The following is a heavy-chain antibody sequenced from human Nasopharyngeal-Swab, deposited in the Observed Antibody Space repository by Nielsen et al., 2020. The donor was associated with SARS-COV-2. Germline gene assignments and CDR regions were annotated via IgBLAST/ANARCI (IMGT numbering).Heavy chain of an antibody. CDR3: ARGGAQIEGAIDWFDP. CDR2: IYHSGST. V-gene: IGHV4-38-2*02. J-gene: IGHJ5*02. Sequence: SETLSLTCTVSGYSISSTYYWGWIRQPPGKGLEWIASIYHSGSTYYNPSLKSRVAISVDTSKNQFSLNLNSVTAADTAVYYCARGGAQIEGAIDWFDPWGQGILVTVSS. D-gene: IGHD1-26*01. CDR1: GYSISSTYY.